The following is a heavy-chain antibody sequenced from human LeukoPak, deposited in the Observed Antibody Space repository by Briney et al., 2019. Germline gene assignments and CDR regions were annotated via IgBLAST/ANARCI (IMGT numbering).Heavy chain of an antibody. CDR3: ARRGYFDWLAPNDAFDI. V-gene: IGHV3-21*01. J-gene: IGHJ3*02. D-gene: IGHD3-9*01. CDR2: ISSGSSAI. Sequence: PGGSLRLSCEASGFTFTTYSMTWVRQAPGKGLEWVSIISSGSSAIFSADALKGRFTISRDDAKNSLYLQMNSLRAEDTAVYYCARRGYFDWLAPNDAFDIWGQGTMVTVSS. CDR1: GFTFTTYS.